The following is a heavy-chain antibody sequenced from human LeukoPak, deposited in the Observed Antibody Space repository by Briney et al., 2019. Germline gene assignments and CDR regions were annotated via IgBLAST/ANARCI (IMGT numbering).Heavy chain of an antibody. Sequence: GGSLRLSCAASGFTFSSYWMHWVRQAPGKGLGWVSRINTDGSSTSYADSVKGRFTTSRDNSKNTLYLQMNSLRAEDTAVYYCARSIADGPSDAFDIWGQGTMVTVSS. CDR1: GFTFSSYW. CDR3: ARSIADGPSDAFDI. V-gene: IGHV3-74*01. CDR2: INTDGSST. D-gene: IGHD6-13*01. J-gene: IGHJ3*02.